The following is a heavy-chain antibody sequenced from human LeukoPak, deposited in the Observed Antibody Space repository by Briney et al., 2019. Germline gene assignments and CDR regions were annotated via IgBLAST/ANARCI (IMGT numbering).Heavy chain of an antibody. CDR2: ISEDDGRT. D-gene: IGHD1-1*01. CDR1: GFTFDDYA. CDR3: AKALETSAGNGLFDY. J-gene: IGHJ4*02. V-gene: IGHV3-43*02. Sequence: GGSLRLSCAASGFTFDDYAMHWVRQPPGKGLEWVSLISEDDGRTYSADSVKGRFTISRDNSKNSLYLQMNSLRSEDTAFYYCAKALETSAGNGLFDYWGQGTLLTVSS.